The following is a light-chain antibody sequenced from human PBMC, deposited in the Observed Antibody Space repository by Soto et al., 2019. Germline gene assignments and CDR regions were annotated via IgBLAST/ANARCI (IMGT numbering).Light chain of an antibody. CDR1: QGISSY. J-gene: IGKJ4*01. V-gene: IGKV1-8*01. Sequence: AIRMTQSPSSLSASKGDRVTITCQASQGISSYLAWYQQKPGKAPKLLIYAASTLQSGVPSRFSGSGSGTDFTLTISCLQSEDFATYYCQQYYSYPLTFGGGTKVDIK. CDR2: AAS. CDR3: QQYYSYPLT.